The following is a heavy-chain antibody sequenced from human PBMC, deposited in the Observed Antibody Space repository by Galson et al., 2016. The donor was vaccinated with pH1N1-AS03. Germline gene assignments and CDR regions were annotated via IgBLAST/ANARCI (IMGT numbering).Heavy chain of an antibody. J-gene: IGHJ4*02. CDR2: MSWHSEII. CDR3: AKDLLSGGWFTAADS. CDR1: GFIFEHYA. V-gene: IGHV3-9*01. D-gene: IGHD6-19*01. Sequence: RLSCAASGFIFEHYAMHWVRQAPGKGLEWVAGMSWHSEIIDYADSVKGRFTISRDNAQNSLYLQMSSLRPEDTAVYFCAKDLLSGGWFTAADSWGQGTLVTVSS.